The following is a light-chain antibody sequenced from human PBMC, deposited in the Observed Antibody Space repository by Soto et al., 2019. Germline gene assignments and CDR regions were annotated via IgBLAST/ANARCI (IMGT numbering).Light chain of an antibody. CDR1: SSDVGGYGY. Sequence: QSVLTQPASVSGSPGQSITISCTGTSSDVGGYGYVSWCQQHPGKAPKLIIYEVSNRPSGVSNRFSGSKSGNTASLTISGLQAEDEADYYCNSYTSKSTGVFGTGTKVTVL. CDR3: NSYTSKSTGV. V-gene: IGLV2-14*01. CDR2: EVS. J-gene: IGLJ1*01.